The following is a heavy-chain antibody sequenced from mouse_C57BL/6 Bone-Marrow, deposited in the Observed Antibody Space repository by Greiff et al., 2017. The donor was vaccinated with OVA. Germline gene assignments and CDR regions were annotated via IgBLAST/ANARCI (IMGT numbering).Heavy chain of an antibody. D-gene: IGHD2-12*01. J-gene: IGHJ2*01. CDR3: ARGGYYRY. V-gene: IGHV1-76*01. Sequence: VQRVESGAELVRPGASVKLSCKASGYTFTDYYINWVKQRPGQGLEWIARIYPGSGNTYYNEKFKGKATLTAEKSSSTAYMQLSSLTSEDSAVYFCARGGYYRYWGQGTTLTVSS. CDR1: GYTFTDYY. CDR2: IYPGSGNT.